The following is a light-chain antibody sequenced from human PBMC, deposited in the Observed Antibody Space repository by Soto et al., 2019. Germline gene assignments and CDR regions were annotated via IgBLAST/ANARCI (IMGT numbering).Light chain of an antibody. V-gene: IGLV2-11*01. CDR1: SSDVGGFNY. Sequence: QSVLTQPRSVSGSPGQSVTISCTGTSSDVGGFNYVSWYQQHPGKAPKLMISDVSERPSGVPDRFSGSKSGNTASLTISGLQAEDEADYYCCSYAGSYTYVVFGGGTKLTVL. CDR3: CSYAGSYTYVV. J-gene: IGLJ2*01. CDR2: DVS.